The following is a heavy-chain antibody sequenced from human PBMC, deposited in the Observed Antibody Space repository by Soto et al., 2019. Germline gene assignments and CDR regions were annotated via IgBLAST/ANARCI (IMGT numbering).Heavy chain of an antibody. CDR1: GFSLSTSGVG. J-gene: IGHJ4*02. CDR3: AHSPGYSYASH. D-gene: IGHD5-18*01. Sequence: QITLKESGPTLVKPTQTLTLTCTFSGFSLSTSGVGVGWIRQPPGKALEWLALIYWDNDKRYSPSLKSRLTISKDTSKNQVVLTMTNMDLVDTATYYCAHSPGYSYASHWGQGTLVTVSS. V-gene: IGHV2-5*02. CDR2: IYWDNDK.